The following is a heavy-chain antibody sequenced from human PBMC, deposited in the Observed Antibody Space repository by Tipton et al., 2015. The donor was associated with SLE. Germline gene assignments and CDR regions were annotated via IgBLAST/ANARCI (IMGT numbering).Heavy chain of an antibody. Sequence: QSGPEVKKPGESLKISCKESGYNFNTNWIGWVRQMPGKGLEWMGIIYPGDSKTRYSPSFQGQVTISADKSISTAYLQWSSLKASDTAMYYCARGGSGNYFPRGMDVWGQGTTVTVSS. CDR2: IYPGDSKT. CDR1: GYNFNTNW. V-gene: IGHV5-51*03. CDR3: ARGGSGNYFPRGMDV. D-gene: IGHD3-10*01. J-gene: IGHJ6*02.